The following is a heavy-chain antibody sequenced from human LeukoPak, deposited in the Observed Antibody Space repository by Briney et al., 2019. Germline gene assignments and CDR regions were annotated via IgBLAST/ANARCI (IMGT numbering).Heavy chain of an antibody. D-gene: IGHD3/OR15-3a*01. Sequence: MPSETLSLTCTVSGVSISSSNSYWGWIRQPPGKGLEWIGSIYYSGNTYYNASLKSQVSISIDTSKNQFSLKLTSVTAAGTAVYYCARQTGSGLFILPGGQGTLVTVSS. V-gene: IGHV4-39*01. CDR1: GVSISSSNSY. J-gene: IGHJ4*02. CDR3: ARQTGSGLFILP. CDR2: IYYSGNT.